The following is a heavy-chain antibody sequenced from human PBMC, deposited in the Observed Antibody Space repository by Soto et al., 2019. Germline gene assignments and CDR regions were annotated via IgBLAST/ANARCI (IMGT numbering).Heavy chain of an antibody. D-gene: IGHD2-21*02. Sequence: HLLESGGGLVQPGGSLRLSCAASGFSFSNYAMSWVRQAPGKGLEWVSSISGDGDNTYYADSVKGRFTISRDNSKNTVFLQMNSLRAEDTAVYYCAKVFVVTAIHFLDYWGQGTLVTVSS. J-gene: IGHJ4*02. CDR3: AKVFVVTAIHFLDY. CDR2: ISGDGDNT. CDR1: GFSFSNYA. V-gene: IGHV3-23*01.